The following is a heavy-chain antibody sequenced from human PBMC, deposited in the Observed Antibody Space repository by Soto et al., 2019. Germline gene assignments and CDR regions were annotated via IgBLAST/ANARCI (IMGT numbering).Heavy chain of an antibody. J-gene: IGHJ6*02. D-gene: IGHD2-15*01. Sequence: PRESLKISCKGSGYSFTSYWISWVRQMPGKGLEWMGRIDPSDSYTNYSPSFQGHVTISADKSISTAYLQWSSLEASDTAMYYCARHAWYCSGGSCWYYYYYYGMDVWGQGTTVTVSS. CDR3: ARHAWYCSGGSCWYYYYYYGMDV. CDR1: GYSFTSYW. V-gene: IGHV5-10-1*01. CDR2: IDPSDSYT.